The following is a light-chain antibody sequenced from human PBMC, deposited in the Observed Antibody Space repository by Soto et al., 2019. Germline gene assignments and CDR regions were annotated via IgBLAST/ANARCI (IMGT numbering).Light chain of an antibody. Sequence: DIVMTQSPLSLPVTPGEPASISCRSSQSLLHNDGYNFLGWYLQKPGQSPQLLIDLGSNRASGVPDRFGGCESCTDFTLKISRVDAEDVVVDYCKQDQQIPWTFGQGTKVESK. CDR3: KQDQQIPWT. J-gene: IGKJ1*01. V-gene: IGKV2-28*01. CDR1: QSLLHNDGYNF. CDR2: LGS.